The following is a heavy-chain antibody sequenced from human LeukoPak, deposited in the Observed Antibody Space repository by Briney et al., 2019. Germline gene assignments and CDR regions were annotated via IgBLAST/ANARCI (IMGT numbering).Heavy chain of an antibody. CDR2: IYYSGST. D-gene: IGHD6-19*01. Sequence: SETLSLTCTVSGGSISSYCWSWIRQPPGKGLEWIGYIYYSGSTNYNPSLKSRVTISVDTPKNQFSLKLSSVTAADTAVYYCARGAVAGPFDYWGQGTLVTVSS. CDR3: ARGAVAGPFDY. J-gene: IGHJ4*02. V-gene: IGHV4-59*01. CDR1: GGSISSYC.